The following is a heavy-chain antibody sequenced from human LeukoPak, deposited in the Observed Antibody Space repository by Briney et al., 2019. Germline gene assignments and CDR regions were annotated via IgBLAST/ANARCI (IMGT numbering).Heavy chain of an antibody. J-gene: IGHJ4*02. CDR3: ARRPRGYFDY. D-gene: IGHD3-10*01. Sequence: SETLSLTCAVYGGSFSGHFWDWIRQPPGKGLEWIGSIYYSGTTYYNPSLKSRVSISVDTSKNQFSLNLRSVTAADTAVYYCARRPRGYFDYWGQGTLVTVSS. CDR2: IYYSGTT. CDR1: GGSFSGHF. V-gene: IGHV4-39*01.